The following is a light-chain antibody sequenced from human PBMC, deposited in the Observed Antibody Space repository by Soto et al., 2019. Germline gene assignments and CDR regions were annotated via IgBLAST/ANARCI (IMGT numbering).Light chain of an antibody. CDR3: SSYSSGSTLVV. Sequence: HSVVTQPASVSGSPGQSITISCTGTNSDVGSYIYVSWYQHHPGKVPKLLIYEVTNRPSGVSSRFSGSKSGNTASLTISGLQAEDEADYYCSSYSSGSTLVVFGGGTKLTVL. CDR2: EVT. V-gene: IGLV2-14*01. CDR1: NSDVGSYIY. J-gene: IGLJ2*01.